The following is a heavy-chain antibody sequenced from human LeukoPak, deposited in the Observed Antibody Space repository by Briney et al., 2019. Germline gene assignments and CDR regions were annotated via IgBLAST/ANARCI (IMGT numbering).Heavy chain of an antibody. J-gene: IGHJ4*02. V-gene: IGHV1-2*02. Sequence: ASVKVSCKASGYTFTGYYMHWVRQAPGQGLEWMGWINPNSGGTNYAQKFQGRVTMTRDTSISTAYMELSRLRSDDTAVYYCARIAIAARTRSGYFDYLGQGTLVTVSS. D-gene: IGHD6-6*01. CDR2: INPNSGGT. CDR3: ARIAIAARTRSGYFDY. CDR1: GYTFTGYY.